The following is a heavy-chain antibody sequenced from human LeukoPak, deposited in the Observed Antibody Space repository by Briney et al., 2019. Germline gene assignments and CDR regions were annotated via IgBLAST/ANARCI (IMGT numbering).Heavy chain of an antibody. J-gene: IGHJ4*02. V-gene: IGHV1-18*04. Sequence: ASVTVSCKASGYTFTNYAIIWVRQAPGQGLEWMGWISAYNGNTNYAQKFQCRVTMTTDTSTTTAYMELRSLRSDDTAVYYCARDDLHGDLDFDYWGQGTLVTVSS. CDR3: ARDDLHGDLDFDY. CDR1: GYTFTNYA. CDR2: ISAYNGNT. D-gene: IGHD4-17*01.